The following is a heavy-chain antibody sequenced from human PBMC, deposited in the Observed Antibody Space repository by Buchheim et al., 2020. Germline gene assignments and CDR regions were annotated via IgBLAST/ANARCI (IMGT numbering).Heavy chain of an antibody. D-gene: IGHD2-2*01. CDR1: GASISSGDYY. Sequence: QVQLQESGPGLVTPSQTLSLPCTVSGASISSGDYYWSWISQPPGKGLEWIGYIYYSGSTYYNPSLKSRVTISVDTSKNQFSLMPRPRTADHTAVYYCVRLLATACSSDGCVDYWGQGTL. CDR2: IYYSGST. CDR3: VRLLATACSSDGCVDY. V-gene: IGHV4-30-4*01. J-gene: IGHJ4*02.